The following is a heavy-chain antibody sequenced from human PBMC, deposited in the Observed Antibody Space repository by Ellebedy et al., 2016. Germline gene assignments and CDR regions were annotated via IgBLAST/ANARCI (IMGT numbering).Heavy chain of an antibody. J-gene: IGHJ4*02. CDR1: GGSVSSGSYY. CDR2: IYYSGTT. D-gene: IGHD6-6*01. V-gene: IGHV4-61*01. Sequence: SETLSLTCTVSGGSVSSGSYYWSWIRQPPGKGLEWIGYIYYSGTTNYNPSLKSRITIAVDTSKNQFSLKLRSVTAADTAVYYCARVSARANGPDYWGQGTLVTVSS. CDR3: ARVSARANGPDY.